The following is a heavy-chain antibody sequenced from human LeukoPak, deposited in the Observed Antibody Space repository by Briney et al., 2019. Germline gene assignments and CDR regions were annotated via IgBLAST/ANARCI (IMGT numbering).Heavy chain of an antibody. V-gene: IGHV4-34*01. Sequence: SETLSLTCAVYGGSFSGYYWSWIRQPPGKGLEWIGEINHSGSTNYNPSLKSRVTISVDTSKNQFSLKLSSVTAADTAVYYCARRKVMDVWGKGTTVTISS. CDR3: ARRKVMDV. D-gene: IGHD1-14*01. J-gene: IGHJ6*03. CDR1: GGSFSGYY. CDR2: INHSGST.